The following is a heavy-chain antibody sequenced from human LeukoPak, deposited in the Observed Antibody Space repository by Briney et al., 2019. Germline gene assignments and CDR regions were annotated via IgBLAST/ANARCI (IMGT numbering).Heavy chain of an antibody. CDR2: IYTTGST. V-gene: IGHV4-4*07. D-gene: IGHD3-16*01. CDR3: ARGGRSNWFDP. CDR1: GDSISSYY. J-gene: IGHJ5*02. Sequence: SETLSLTCTVSGDSISSYYWSWIRQPAGRGLEWIGRIYTTGSTNYNPSLKSRVTMSLDTSKNQFSLKLSSVTAADTAVYYCARGGRSNWFDPWGQGTLVTVSS.